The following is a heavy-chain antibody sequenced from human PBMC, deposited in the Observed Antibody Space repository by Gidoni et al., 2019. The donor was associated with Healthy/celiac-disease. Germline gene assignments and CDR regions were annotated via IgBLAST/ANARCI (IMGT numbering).Heavy chain of an antibody. J-gene: IGHJ4*02. CDR2: IRSKAYGATT. D-gene: IGHD3-10*01. V-gene: IGHV3-49*04. CDR1: GCTGGEHA. CDR3: TRAADYSGSGRYYGY. Sequence: EEQLVETGGGVGQPGRSLRRAGTVAGCTGGEHAMSWVRPAPGKGREWVGFIRSKAYGATTVYAASVNGLFPISRYASKSIAYLQMNRLKTEDTALSSCTRAADYSGSGRYYGYWRQGTLVTVAS.